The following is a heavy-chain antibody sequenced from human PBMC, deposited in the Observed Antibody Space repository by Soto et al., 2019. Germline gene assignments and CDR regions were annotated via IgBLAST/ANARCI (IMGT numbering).Heavy chain of an antibody. CDR1: GGTFSSYS. Sequence: QVQLVQSGTEVKKPGSSVKVSCKASGGTFSSYSFSWVRQAPGQGLEWMGRIIPILGIVNYAQNFQGRVTITADKSTSTAYMDLSSLKSEDTAMYYCATDQGSGNYLLVPWGQGTLVTVS. CDR3: ATDQGSGNYLLVP. J-gene: IGHJ5*02. CDR2: IIPILGIV. D-gene: IGHD3-10*01. V-gene: IGHV1-69*04.